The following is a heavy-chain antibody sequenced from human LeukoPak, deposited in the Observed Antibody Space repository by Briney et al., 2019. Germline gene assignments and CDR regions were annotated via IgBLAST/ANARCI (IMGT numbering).Heavy chain of an antibody. Sequence: PGGSLRLSCAASGFTFSDYYMSWIRQAPGKGLEWVSYISSSGNTIYYADSVKGRFTISRDNAKNSLYLQMNSLRGEDTAVYYCARDPQRRDGYKLDYWGQGTLVTVSS. CDR1: GFTFSDYY. V-gene: IGHV3-11*01. CDR2: ISSSGNTI. CDR3: ARDPQRRDGYKLDY. D-gene: IGHD5-24*01. J-gene: IGHJ4*02.